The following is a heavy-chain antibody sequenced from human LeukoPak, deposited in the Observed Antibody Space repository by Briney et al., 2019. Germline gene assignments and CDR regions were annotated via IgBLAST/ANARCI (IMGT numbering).Heavy chain of an antibody. J-gene: IGHJ5*02. Sequence: SETLSLTCTVSGGSISSGSYYWSWIRQPAGKGLEWIGRIYTSGSTNYNPSLKSRVTISVDTSKNQFSLKLSSVTAADTAVYYCARDLGYCTNGVCTNWFDPWGQGTLVTVSS. CDR1: GGSISSGSYY. CDR3: ARDLGYCTNGVCTNWFDP. V-gene: IGHV4-61*02. CDR2: IYTSGST. D-gene: IGHD2-8*01.